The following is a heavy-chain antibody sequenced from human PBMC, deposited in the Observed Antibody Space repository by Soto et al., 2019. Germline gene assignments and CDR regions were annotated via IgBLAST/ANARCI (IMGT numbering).Heavy chain of an antibody. Sequence: PSGTLSLTFIVSGGSISNDDWSWIRQPPGKGLEWIGYIYYSGSTNYNPSLTSRVTISVDTSKNQFSLKLSSVTAADTAVYYCARHRYSYGVYYFDYWGQGTLVTVSS. V-gene: IGHV4-59*08. D-gene: IGHD5-18*01. J-gene: IGHJ4*02. CDR1: GGSISNDD. CDR3: ARHRYSYGVYYFDY. CDR2: IYYSGST.